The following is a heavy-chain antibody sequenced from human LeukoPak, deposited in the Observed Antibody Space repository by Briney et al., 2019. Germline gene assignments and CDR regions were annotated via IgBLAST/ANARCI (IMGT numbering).Heavy chain of an antibody. CDR3: AKVAITMIVVVNDAFDI. Sequence: GGSLRLSCTAARFTFGVYAMSWVRPAPGKGLEWVSAISGSGGSTYYADSVKGRFTISRDNSKNTLYLQMNSLRAEDTAVYYCAKVAITMIVVVNDAFDIWGQGTMVTVSS. V-gene: IGHV3-23*01. CDR2: ISGSGGST. J-gene: IGHJ3*02. CDR1: RFTFGVYA. D-gene: IGHD3-22*01.